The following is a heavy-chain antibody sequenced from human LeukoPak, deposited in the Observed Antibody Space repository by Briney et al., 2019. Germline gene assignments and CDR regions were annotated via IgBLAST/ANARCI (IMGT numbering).Heavy chain of an antibody. Sequence: GGSLRLSCAASGFTFSNYAMSWVRQAPGKGLEWVAFIRYDGSNKYYADSVKGRFTISRDNSKNTLYLQMNSLRAEDTAVYYCAKLNGVVILDMDVWGKGTTVTVSS. CDR3: AKLNGVVILDMDV. CDR1: GFTFSNYA. D-gene: IGHD3-3*01. CDR2: IRYDGSNK. J-gene: IGHJ6*03. V-gene: IGHV3-30*02.